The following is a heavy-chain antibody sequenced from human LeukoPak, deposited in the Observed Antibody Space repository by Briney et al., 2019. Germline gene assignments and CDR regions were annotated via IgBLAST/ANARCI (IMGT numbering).Heavy chain of an antibody. J-gene: IGHJ4*02. CDR2: IRYDGINK. D-gene: IGHD3-10*01. Sequence: GGSLRLSCAASGFTFSSYGMHWVRQAPGKGLEWVAFIRYDGINKYYSDSVKGRFTISRDNSKTTLYLQMNSLKTEDTAVYYCTHLSMLRGASDYWGQGTLVTVSS. V-gene: IGHV3-30*02. CDR3: THLSMLRGASDY. CDR1: GFTFSSYG.